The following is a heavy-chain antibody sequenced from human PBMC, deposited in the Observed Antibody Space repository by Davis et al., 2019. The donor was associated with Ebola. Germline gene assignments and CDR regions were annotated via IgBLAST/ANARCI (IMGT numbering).Heavy chain of an antibody. CDR1: GFTFSSYS. CDR3: ARARRTAETQSSSWFYFDS. V-gene: IGHV3-48*01. Sequence: GESLKISCAASGFTFSSYSMNWVRQAPGKGLEWVSYISSSSSTIYYADSVKGHSTISRDNSNNTLYLQTSSLRVDDTAVYYCARARRTAETQSSSWFYFDSWGQGTLVTVSS. D-gene: IGHD6-13*01. CDR2: ISSSSSTI. J-gene: IGHJ4*02.